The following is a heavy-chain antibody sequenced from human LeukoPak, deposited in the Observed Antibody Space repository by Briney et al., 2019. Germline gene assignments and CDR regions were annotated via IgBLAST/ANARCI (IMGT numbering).Heavy chain of an antibody. CDR1: GGSISSGGYY. CDR2: IYHSGST. D-gene: IGHD4-17*01. J-gene: IGHJ4*02. V-gene: IGHV4-30-2*01. CDR3: ARGGTVTTGFDY. Sequence: SETLSLTCTVSGGSISSGGYYWSWIRQPPGKGLEWIGYIYHSGSTYYNPSLKSRVTISVDTSKNQFSLKLSSVTAADTAVYYCARGGTVTTGFDYWGQGTLVTVSS.